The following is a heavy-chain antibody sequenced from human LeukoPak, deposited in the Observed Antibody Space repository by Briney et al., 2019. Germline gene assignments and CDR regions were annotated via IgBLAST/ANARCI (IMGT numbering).Heavy chain of an antibody. CDR3: ARVLNYYDSSGYYFSY. D-gene: IGHD3-22*01. CDR1: GFTFSSYG. CDR2: IWYDGSNK. Sequence: GRSLRLSCAASGFTFSSYGMHWVRQAPGKGLEWVAVIWYDGSNKYYADSVKGRFTTSRDNSKNTLYLQMNSLRAEDTAVYYCARVLNYYDSSGYYFSYWGQGTLVTVSS. J-gene: IGHJ4*02. V-gene: IGHV3-33*01.